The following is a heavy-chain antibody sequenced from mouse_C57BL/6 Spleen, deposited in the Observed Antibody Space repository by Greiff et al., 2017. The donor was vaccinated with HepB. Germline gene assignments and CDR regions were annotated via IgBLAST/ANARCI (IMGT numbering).Heavy chain of an antibody. CDR3: AGSYLDPGVYIDY. Sequence: QVQLQQSGPELVKPGASVKISCKASGYAFSSSWMNWVKQRPGKGLEWIGRIYPGDGDTNYNGKFKGKATLTADKSSSTAYMQLSSLTSEDSAVYFCAGSYLDPGVYIDYWGQGTTLTVSS. D-gene: IGHD2-10*01. J-gene: IGHJ2*01. V-gene: IGHV1-82*01. CDR1: GYAFSSSW. CDR2: IYPGDGDT.